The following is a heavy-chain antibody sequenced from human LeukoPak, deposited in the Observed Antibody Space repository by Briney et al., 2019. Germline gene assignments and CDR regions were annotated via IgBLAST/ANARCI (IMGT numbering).Heavy chain of an antibody. CDR1: GFTFSSYW. J-gene: IGHJ3*02. Sequence: GGSLRLSCAASGFTFSSYWMSWVRQAPGKGLEWVANIKQDGSEKYYADSVKGRFTISRDNAKNTLYVQMNSLRADDTAVYYCTRAEYGVLGDIWGQGTVVTVSS. D-gene: IGHD2-2*01. V-gene: IGHV3-7*01. CDR3: TRAEYGVLGDI. CDR2: IKQDGSEK.